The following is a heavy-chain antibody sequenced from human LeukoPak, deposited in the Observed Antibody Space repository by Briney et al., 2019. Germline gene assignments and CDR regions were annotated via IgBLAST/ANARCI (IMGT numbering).Heavy chain of an antibody. J-gene: IGHJ5*02. Sequence: ASVKVSCKASGGTFSSYAISWVRKAPGQGLEWMGGIIPIFGTANYAQKFQGRVTITTDESTSTAYMELSSLRSEDTAVYYCARGVAATAYNWFDPWGQGTLVTVSS. CDR2: IIPIFGTA. V-gene: IGHV1-69*05. CDR1: GGTFSSYA. D-gene: IGHD2-15*01. CDR3: ARGVAATAYNWFDP.